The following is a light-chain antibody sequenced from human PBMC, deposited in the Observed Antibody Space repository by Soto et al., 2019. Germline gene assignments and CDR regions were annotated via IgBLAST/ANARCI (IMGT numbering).Light chain of an antibody. CDR2: DAS. Sequence: EIVLTQSPATLSLSPGERATLSCRASQSVSSYLAWYQQKPGQAPRLLIYDASNRATGIPARFSGRGSGTEFTLTISSLQSEDFAVYYCQQYNNWRTFGQGTKVDIK. CDR3: QQYNNWRT. J-gene: IGKJ1*01. V-gene: IGKV3-11*01. CDR1: QSVSSY.